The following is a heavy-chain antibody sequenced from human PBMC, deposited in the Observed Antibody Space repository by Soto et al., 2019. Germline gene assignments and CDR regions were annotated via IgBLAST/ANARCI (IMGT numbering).Heavy chain of an antibody. J-gene: IGHJ4*02. D-gene: IGHD6-13*01. V-gene: IGHV4-34*01. Sequence: SETLSLTCAVYGGPFSDYYWNWIRQPPGKGLEWIGEINHRGYTNYNPSLKSRVTMSVDTSKNSFSLRLSSVTAADTAVYYCARPPYSNMYYYFDSWGQGTQVT. CDR3: ARPPYSNMYYYFDS. CDR1: GGPFSDYY. CDR2: INHRGYT.